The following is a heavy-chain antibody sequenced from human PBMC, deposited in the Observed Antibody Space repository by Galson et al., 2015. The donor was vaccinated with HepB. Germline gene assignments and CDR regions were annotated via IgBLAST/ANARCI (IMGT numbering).Heavy chain of an antibody. J-gene: IGHJ5*02. CDR3: ARGLGASLSWLDP. CDR2: IYTDGRT. Sequence: SLRLSCAASGFTVNNKYMTWVRQAPGKGLEWASSIYTDGRTQYADSVVGRFTISTDNSKNTLYLQMNNLRAEDTAVYYCARGLGASLSWLDPWGQGTLVTVSS. CDR1: GFTVNNKY. V-gene: IGHV3-53*01. D-gene: IGHD3-16*01.